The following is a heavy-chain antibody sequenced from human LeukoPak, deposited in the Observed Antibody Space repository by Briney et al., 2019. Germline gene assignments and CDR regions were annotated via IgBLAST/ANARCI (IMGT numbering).Heavy chain of an antibody. Sequence: ASVQVSCKVSGYILTELSMHWVRQAPGKGLEWMGGFDPEDGEIIYAQKFQGRVTMTEDTSTDTAYMELSSLRSEDTAVYYCATGAPLVCGSYYQCAFDIWGQGTKVSVSS. D-gene: IGHD1-26*01. CDR2: FDPEDGEI. V-gene: IGHV1-24*01. CDR1: GYILTELS. CDR3: ATGAPLVCGSYYQCAFDI. J-gene: IGHJ3*02.